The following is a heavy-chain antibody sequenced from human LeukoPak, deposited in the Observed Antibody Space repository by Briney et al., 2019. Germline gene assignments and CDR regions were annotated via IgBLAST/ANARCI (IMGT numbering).Heavy chain of an antibody. CDR3: ARDDWGY. J-gene: IGHJ4*02. D-gene: IGHD3-9*01. Sequence: SETLSLTCTVSGGSISSYYWNWIRQPAGKGLEWIGRIYIGGSTNYNPSLKSRVTMSIDTSKNQISLKLRSVTATDTAVYYCARDDWGYWGQGTTVTVSS. V-gene: IGHV4-4*07. CDR1: GGSISSYY. CDR2: IYIGGST.